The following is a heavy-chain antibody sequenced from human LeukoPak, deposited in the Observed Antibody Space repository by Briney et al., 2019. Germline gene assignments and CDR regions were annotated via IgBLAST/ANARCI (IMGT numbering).Heavy chain of an antibody. D-gene: IGHD5-18*01. CDR2: IKQDGSEK. CDR1: GFTSSSYW. V-gene: IGHV3-7*01. Sequence: GGSLRLSCAASGFTSSSYWMSWVRQAPGKGLEWVASIKQDGSEKYYVDSVKGRFTISRDNAKNSLYLQMNSLRAEDTAVYYCARVSTAMVRAMDVWGKGTTVTVSS. CDR3: ARVSTAMVRAMDV. J-gene: IGHJ6*03.